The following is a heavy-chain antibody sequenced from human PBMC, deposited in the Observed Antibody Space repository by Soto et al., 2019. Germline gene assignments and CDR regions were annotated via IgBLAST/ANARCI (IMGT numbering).Heavy chain of an antibody. V-gene: IGHV4-59*01. J-gene: IGHJ4*02. CDR1: GGSIRSYY. D-gene: IGHD5-18*01. Sequence: SETLSLTCSVSGGSIRSYYWSWIRQPPGXGLEXFXYXYXXXSXXXXPSLKSGVTISVDTSNNQLSLKLRSVTAADTAVYYCARDSYNFDAWCQGILVIVSS. CDR2: XYXXXSX. CDR3: ARDSYNFDA.